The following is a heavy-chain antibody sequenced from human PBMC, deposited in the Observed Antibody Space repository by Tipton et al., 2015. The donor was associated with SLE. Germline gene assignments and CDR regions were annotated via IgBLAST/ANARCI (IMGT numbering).Heavy chain of an antibody. D-gene: IGHD4-17*01. J-gene: IGHJ6*02. Sequence: TLSLTCTVSGGSISSGSYYWSWIRQPAGKGLEWIGRIYTSGSTNYNPSLKSRVTISVDTSKNQLSLKLSSVTAADTAVYYCARVTTGLYGMDVWGQGTTVTVSS. CDR3: ARVTTGLYGMDV. V-gene: IGHV4-61*02. CDR2: IYTSGST. CDR1: GGSISSGSYY.